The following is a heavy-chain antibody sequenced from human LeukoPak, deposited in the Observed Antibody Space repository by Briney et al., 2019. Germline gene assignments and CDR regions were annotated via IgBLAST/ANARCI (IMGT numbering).Heavy chain of an antibody. J-gene: IGHJ6*03. V-gene: IGHV1-8*02. D-gene: IGHD6-13*01. CDR1: GGTFSSYA. CDR3: ARGRGSSRSKRDHYYYYYMDV. CDR2: MNPNSGNT. Sequence: ASVKVSCKASGGTFSSYAISWVRQAPGQGLEWMGWMNPNSGNTGYAQKFQGRVTMTRNTSISTAYMELSSLRSEDTAVYYCARGRGSSRSKRDHYYYYYMDVWGKGTTVTVSS.